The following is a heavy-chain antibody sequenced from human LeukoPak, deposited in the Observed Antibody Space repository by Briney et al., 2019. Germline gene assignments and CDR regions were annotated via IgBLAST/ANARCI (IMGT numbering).Heavy chain of an antibody. D-gene: IGHD3-10*01. CDR2: ISGSGGST. CDR1: GFTFSSYA. V-gene: IGHV3-23*01. Sequence: GGSLRLSCAASGFTFSSYAMSWVRQAPGKGLEWVSAISGSGGSTYYADSVKGRFTISRDNSKNTLYLQMNSLRAEDTAVYYCAKGSIGELISPYYYYMDVWGKGTTVTVSS. J-gene: IGHJ6*03. CDR3: AKGSIGELISPYYYYMDV.